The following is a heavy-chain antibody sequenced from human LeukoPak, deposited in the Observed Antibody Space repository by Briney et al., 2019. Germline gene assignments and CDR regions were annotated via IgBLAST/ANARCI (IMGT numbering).Heavy chain of an antibody. D-gene: IGHD1-1*01. V-gene: IGHV3-23*01. CDR2: ISGSGGST. J-gene: IGHJ6*02. CDR3: AKDFNDLYYYYGMDV. Sequence: PGGSLRLSCAASGFTFSSYAMSWARQAPGKGLEWVSAISGSGGSTYYADSVKGRFTISRDNSKNTLYLQMNSLRAEDTAVYYCAKDFNDLYYYYGMDVWGQGTTVTVSS. CDR1: GFTFSSYA.